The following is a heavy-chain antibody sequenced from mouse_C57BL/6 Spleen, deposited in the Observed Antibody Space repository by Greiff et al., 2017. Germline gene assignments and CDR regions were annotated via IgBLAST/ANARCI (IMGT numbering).Heavy chain of an antibody. CDR2: INPSNGGT. J-gene: IGHJ2*01. CDR1: GYTFTSYW. D-gene: IGHD2-4*01. V-gene: IGHV1-53*01. Sequence: QVQLQQPGTELVKPGASVKLSCKASGYTFTSYWMHWVKQRPGQGLEWIGNINPSNGGTNYNEKFKSKATLTVDKSSSTAYMQLSSLPSEDSAVYYCARGGGNYDYDGGYFDYWGQGTTLTVAS. CDR3: ARGGGNYDYDGGYFDY.